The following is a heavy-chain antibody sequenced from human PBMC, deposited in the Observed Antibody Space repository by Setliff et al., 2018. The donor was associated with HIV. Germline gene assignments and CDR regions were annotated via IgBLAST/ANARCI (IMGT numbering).Heavy chain of an antibody. CDR2: IIPIFGTA. V-gene: IGHV1-69*05. D-gene: IGHD2-2*01. CDR3: ASAYCSSTGCYVRWGNGMDV. Sequence: SVKVSCKASGDTFSNYAISWVRQAPGQGLEWMGGIIPIFGTASHAQKFQGRVTITTDESTSTAYMELSSLRFEDTAMYYCASAYCSSTGCYVRWGNGMDVWGQGATVTVS. J-gene: IGHJ6*02. CDR1: GDTFSNYA.